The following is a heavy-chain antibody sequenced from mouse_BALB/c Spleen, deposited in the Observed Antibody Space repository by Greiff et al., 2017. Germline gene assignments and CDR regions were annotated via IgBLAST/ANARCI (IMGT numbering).Heavy chain of an antibody. Sequence: EVQRVESGGGLVQPGGSLGLSCAPSGFTFTDYYMSWVRQPPGKALEWLGFIRNKANGYTTEYSASVKGRFTISRDNSQSIRYLQMNTLRAEDSATYYCARDKDAMDYWGQGTSVTVSS. J-gene: IGHJ4*01. CDR3: ARDKDAMDY. CDR1: GFTFTDYY. CDR2: IRNKANGYTT. V-gene: IGHV7-3*02.